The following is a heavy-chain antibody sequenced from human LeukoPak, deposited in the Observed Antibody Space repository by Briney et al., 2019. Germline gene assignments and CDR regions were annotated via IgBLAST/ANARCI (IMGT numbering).Heavy chain of an antibody. CDR3: ARSPPGDYGDYLGH. V-gene: IGHV1-46*01. CDR1: GFTFTSYY. Sequence: ASVKVSCKTSGFTFTSYYMHWVRQAPGQGLEWMGIINPSDGTTTYAQKFQDRVTITRDMSTNTVDMELSSLRSDDTAVFYCARSPPGDYGDYLGHWGPGTLVTVSS. J-gene: IGHJ4*02. D-gene: IGHD4-17*01. CDR2: INPSDGTT.